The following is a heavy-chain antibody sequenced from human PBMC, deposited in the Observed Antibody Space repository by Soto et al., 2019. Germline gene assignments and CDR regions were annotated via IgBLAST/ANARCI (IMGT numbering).Heavy chain of an antibody. Sequence: ASVTVSCTASGYTFTGYYMHWVRQASGQGLEWMGWINPNSGGTNYAQKFQGWVTMTRDTSISTAYMELSRLRSDDTAVYYCARDTNFWSGYGGPYYYMDVWGKGTTVTVSS. CDR2: INPNSGGT. V-gene: IGHV1-2*04. J-gene: IGHJ6*03. CDR3: ARDTNFWSGYGGPYYYMDV. CDR1: GYTFTGYY. D-gene: IGHD3-3*01.